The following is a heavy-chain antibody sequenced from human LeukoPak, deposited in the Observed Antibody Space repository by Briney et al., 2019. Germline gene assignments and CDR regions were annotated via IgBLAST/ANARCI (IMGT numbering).Heavy chain of an antibody. CDR3: ARDAPQVPAAGVLAS. J-gene: IGHJ5*02. V-gene: IGHV3-53*01. CDR2: MYSRGDT. CDR1: GFTVSDNY. D-gene: IGHD6-13*01. Sequence: PGGSLRLSCAASGFTVSDNYMSWVHQAPGKGLEWVSVMYSRGDTYYANSVKGRFTFSRDISKNTLYLQMDGLRNEDTAMYYCARDAPQVPAAGVLASWGQGALVIVSS.